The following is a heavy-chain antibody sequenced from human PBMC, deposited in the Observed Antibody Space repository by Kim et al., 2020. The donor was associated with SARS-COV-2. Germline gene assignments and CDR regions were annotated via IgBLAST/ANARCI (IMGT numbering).Heavy chain of an antibody. J-gene: IGHJ6*01. Sequence: SETLSLTCNVSIGSIYSRGFYWTWIRQPPGKELEWIGSVYYSGSVYYNPSLRSRVTISLHTSENQFSLMLTSLTATDTAVYYCARQGTSGLSYQYVLDV. D-gene: IGHD6-19*01. CDR3: ARQGTSGLSYQYVLDV. V-gene: IGHV4-39*01. CDR1: IGSIYSRGFY. CDR2: VYYSGSV.